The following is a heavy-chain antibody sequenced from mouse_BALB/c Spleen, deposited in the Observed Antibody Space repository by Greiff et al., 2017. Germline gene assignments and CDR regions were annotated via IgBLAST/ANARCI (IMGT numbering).Heavy chain of an antibody. D-gene: IGHD3-3*01. V-gene: IGHV1-82*01. Sequence: QVQLQQSGPELVKPGASVKISCKASGYAFSSSWMNWVKQRPGQGLEWIGRIYPGDGDTNYNGKFKGKATLTADKSSSTAYMQLSSLTSVDSAVYFCARGDHYFDYWGQGTTLTVSS. J-gene: IGHJ2*01. CDR3: ARGDHYFDY. CDR1: GYAFSSSW. CDR2: IYPGDGDT.